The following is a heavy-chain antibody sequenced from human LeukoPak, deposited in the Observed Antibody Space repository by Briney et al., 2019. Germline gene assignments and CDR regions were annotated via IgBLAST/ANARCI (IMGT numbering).Heavy chain of an antibody. CDR2: VSSSGSTI. J-gene: IGHJ4*02. V-gene: IGHV3-11*01. CDR1: GFSFSDYY. D-gene: IGHD2-15*01. Sequence: GGSLSLACAASGFSFSDYYMSWVRHPHGEGMGWDSYVSSSGSTIYYADSVKGRFTIARENAKNSLYLQMNSLRAEDTAVYYCAKQAGGPRVAFEYWGQGTLVTVSS. CDR3: AKQAGGPRVAFEY.